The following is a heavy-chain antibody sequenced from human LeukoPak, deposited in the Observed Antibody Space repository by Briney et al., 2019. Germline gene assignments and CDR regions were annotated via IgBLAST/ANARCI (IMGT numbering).Heavy chain of an antibody. J-gene: IGHJ3*02. CDR1: GFTFSSYA. CDR2: ISGSGGST. D-gene: IGHD2-2*01. V-gene: IGHV3-23*01. Sequence: GGSLRLSCAASGFTFSSYAMSWVRQAPGKGLEWVSAISGSGGSTYYADSVKGRFTISRDNSKNTLYLQMNSLRAEDTAVYYCAKDLPLSDLGYCSSTSCFDAFDIWGQGTMVTVSS. CDR3: AKDLPLSDLGYCSSTSCFDAFDI.